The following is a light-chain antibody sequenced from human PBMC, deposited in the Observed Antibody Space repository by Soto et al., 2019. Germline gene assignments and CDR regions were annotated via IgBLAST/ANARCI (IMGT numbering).Light chain of an antibody. V-gene: IGLV2-14*01. CDR2: KVS. J-gene: IGLJ1*01. Sequence: QSVLTQTASVSGSSGQSIAISCTGTSSDVGGYNYVSWYQQLPGKAPKLLISKVSNRPSGVSHRFSGSKSGNTASLTISGLQAEDEADYYCSSYRTGGPFVFGTGTKLTVL. CDR1: SSDVGGYNY. CDR3: SSYRTGGPFV.